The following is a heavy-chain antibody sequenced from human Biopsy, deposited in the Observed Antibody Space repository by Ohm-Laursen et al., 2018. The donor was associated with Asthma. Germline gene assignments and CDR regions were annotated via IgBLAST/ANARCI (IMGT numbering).Heavy chain of an antibody. CDR2: ISFDGSNE. J-gene: IGHJ4*02. CDR3: AKELFPGWELRRGPDS. V-gene: IGHV3-30*18. CDR1: GFSFSNFG. Sequence: SLRLSCAASGFSFSNFGMHWVRQAPGKGLEWVAVISFDGSNEGYADSVKGRFTISRDNSKNTLFLEMNSLRPEDTAVYYCAKELFPGWELRRGPDSWGQGTLVTVSS. D-gene: IGHD1-26*01.